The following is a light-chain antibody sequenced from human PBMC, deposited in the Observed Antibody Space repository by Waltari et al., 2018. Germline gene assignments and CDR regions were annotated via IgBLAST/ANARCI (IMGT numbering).Light chain of an antibody. CDR1: RSNIGSNF. J-gene: IGLJ2*01. CDR3: DSWDSSLSAVV. V-gene: IGLV1-51*01. Sequence: QSVLTQPPSVSAAPGQKVTISCSGSRSNIGSNFVSWFQQLPGTAPKLVIYDKQKRPSGMPDRFSCSKSGTSATLGITGLQTGDEADYYCDSWDSSLSAVVFGGGTKVTVL. CDR2: DKQ.